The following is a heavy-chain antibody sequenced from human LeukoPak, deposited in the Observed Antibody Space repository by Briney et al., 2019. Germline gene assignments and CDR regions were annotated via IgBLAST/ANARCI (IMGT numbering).Heavy chain of an antibody. CDR3: ARVGAHDAFHI. D-gene: IGHD4/OR15-4a*01. CDR1: DFPSISYA. Sequence: PGGPLNLSCEPPDFPSISYAMHGVAQAPGKGLKYVSAISGNGGSTYYANSVKGRFSISRDNSKNTLYLQMGSLRAEDMAVYYCARVGAHDAFHIWGQGTMVTVSS. V-gene: IGHV3-64*01. J-gene: IGHJ3*02. CDR2: ISGNGGST.